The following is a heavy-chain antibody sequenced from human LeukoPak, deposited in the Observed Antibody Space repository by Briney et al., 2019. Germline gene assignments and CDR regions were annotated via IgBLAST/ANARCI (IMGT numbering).Heavy chain of an antibody. D-gene: IGHD3-10*01. CDR3: ARYGDSYGSGSFFGSDY. Sequence: GESLKISCKGSGYSFTSYWIGWVRQMPGKGLEWMGIIYPGDSNTRYSPSFQGQVTISADNSISTAYLQWSSLKASDTAVYYCARYGDSYGSGSFFGSDYWGQGTLVTVSS. J-gene: IGHJ4*02. CDR2: IYPGDSNT. CDR1: GYSFTSYW. V-gene: IGHV5-51*01.